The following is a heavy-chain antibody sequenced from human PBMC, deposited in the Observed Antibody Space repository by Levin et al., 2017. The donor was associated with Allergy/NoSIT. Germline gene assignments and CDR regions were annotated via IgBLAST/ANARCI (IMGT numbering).Heavy chain of an antibody. D-gene: IGHD3-10*01. CDR1: GGSLSSDC. V-gene: IGHV4-59*01. CDR3: ARGAMVPGPGYNYYYYMYV. CDR2: IYYSGST. J-gene: IGHJ6*03. Sequence: SQTLSLTCTVSGGSLSSDCWSWMRQTPGRGLEWIGYIYYSGSTDYNPSLMSRATMSVDTSKNQFSLKLTSVTAADTAVYYCARGAMVPGPGYNYYYYMYVWGRGTTVTVSS.